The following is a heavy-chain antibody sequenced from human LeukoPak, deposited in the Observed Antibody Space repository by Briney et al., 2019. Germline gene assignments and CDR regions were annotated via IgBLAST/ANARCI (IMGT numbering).Heavy chain of an antibody. Sequence: PGGSLRLSCAASGFTFSSYGMHWVRQAPGKGLEWVAVIWHDGSNKYYADSVKGRFTISRDNSKNTLYLQMNSLRAEDTAAYYCAKPRMTTYYYFYLDVLGKGTTVTVSS. J-gene: IGHJ6*03. D-gene: IGHD1-14*01. CDR1: GFTFSSYG. V-gene: IGHV3-33*06. CDR2: IWHDGSNK. CDR3: AKPRMTTYYYFYLDV.